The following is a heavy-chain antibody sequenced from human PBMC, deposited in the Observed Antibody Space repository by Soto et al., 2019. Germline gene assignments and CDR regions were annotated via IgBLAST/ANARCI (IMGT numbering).Heavy chain of an antibody. D-gene: IGHD3-10*01. CDR1: GFTFTSSA. Sequence: SVKVSCKASGFTFTSSAVQWVRQARGQRLEWIGWIVIGSGNTNYAQKFQERVTITRDMSTSTAYMELSSLRSEDTAVYYCAAGPNYYGSGSYYIFDPWGQGTLVTVSS. J-gene: IGHJ5*02. V-gene: IGHV1-58*01. CDR2: IVIGSGNT. CDR3: AAGPNYYGSGSYYIFDP.